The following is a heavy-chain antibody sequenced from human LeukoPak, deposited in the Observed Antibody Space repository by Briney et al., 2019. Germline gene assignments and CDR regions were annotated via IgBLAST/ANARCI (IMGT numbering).Heavy chain of an antibody. V-gene: IGHV3-30*04. CDR2: ISYDGSNK. J-gene: IGHJ3*02. CDR1: GFTFSSYA. CDR3: ARDRPHPAAMILGAFDI. Sequence: GGSLRLFCAASGFTFSSYAMHWVRQAPGKGLEWVAVISYDGSNKYYADSVKGRFTISRDNSKNTLYLQMNSLRAEDTAVYYCARDRPHPAAMILGAFDIWGQGTMVTVSS. D-gene: IGHD2-2*01.